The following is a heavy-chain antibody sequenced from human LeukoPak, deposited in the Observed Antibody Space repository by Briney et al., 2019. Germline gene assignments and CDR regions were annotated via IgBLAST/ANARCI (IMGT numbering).Heavy chain of an antibody. CDR1: GGSISSYY. D-gene: IGHD6-19*01. CDR2: IYYSGST. V-gene: IGHV4-59*01. CDR3: ARGAVAGTDDY. J-gene: IGHJ4*02. Sequence: SETLSLTCTVSGGSISSYYWSWIRQPPGKGLEWIGYIYYSGSTNYNPSLKSRVTISVDTSENQFSLKLSSVTAADTAVYYCARGAVAGTDDYWGQGTLVTVSS.